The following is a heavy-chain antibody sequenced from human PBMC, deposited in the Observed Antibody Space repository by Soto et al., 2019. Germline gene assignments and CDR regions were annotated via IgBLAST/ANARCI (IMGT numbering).Heavy chain of an antibody. Sequence: EVPLVESGGGLVQPGGCLRLSCATSGFNFSTYWVHWVRQVPGKGLVWVSRINSDGTITDYADSVKGRFTTSRDNAKKTLYLEMHGLRADDTAIYYCTRDGGGRYYGGFDNWGQGTLVTVSS. CDR1: GFNFSTYW. J-gene: IGHJ4*02. V-gene: IGHV3-74*01. D-gene: IGHD1-26*01. CDR2: INSDGTIT. CDR3: TRDGGGRYYGGFDN.